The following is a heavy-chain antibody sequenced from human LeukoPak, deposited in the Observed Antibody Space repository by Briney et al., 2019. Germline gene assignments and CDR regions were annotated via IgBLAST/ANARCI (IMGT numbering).Heavy chain of an antibody. CDR3: ARVRIMITFGGVIVPSNFDY. V-gene: IGHV4-39*07. D-gene: IGHD3-16*02. CDR1: GGSISSSSYY. CDR2: IYYSGST. J-gene: IGHJ4*02. Sequence: PSETLSLTCTVSGGSISSSSYYWGWIRQPPGKGLEWIGSIYYSGSTYYNPSLKSRVTISVDTSKNQFSLKLSSVTAADTAVYYCARVRIMITFGGVIVPSNFDYWGQGTLVTVSS.